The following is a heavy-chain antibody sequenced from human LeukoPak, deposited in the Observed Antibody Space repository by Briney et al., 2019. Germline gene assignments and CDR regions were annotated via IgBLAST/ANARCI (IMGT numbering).Heavy chain of an antibody. CDR2: ISGSGDST. D-gene: IGHD1-20*01. V-gene: IGHV3-23*01. CDR1: GFTFRSYG. J-gene: IGHJ4*02. Sequence: GGSLRLSCAASGFTFRSYGMTWVRQAPGKGLEWVSAISGSGDSTYYADSVKGRFTISRDNSRNTLYLQMDSLRADDTALYYCATLTGPRTFDYWGQGTLVTVSS. CDR3: ATLTGPRTFDY.